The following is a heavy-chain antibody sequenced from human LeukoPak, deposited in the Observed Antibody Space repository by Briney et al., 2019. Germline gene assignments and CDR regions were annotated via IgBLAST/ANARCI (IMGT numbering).Heavy chain of an antibody. CDR3: ARRRSGGPLRRAFDI. V-gene: IGHV4-39*07. Sequence: SETLFLTCTVSGGSISSSNYYWGWIRQPPGKGLEWIGSIYYSGSTYYNPSLKSRVTISVDTSKNQFSLKLSSVTAADTAVYYCARRRSGGPLRRAFDIWGQGTMVTVSS. J-gene: IGHJ3*02. CDR1: GGSISSSNYY. D-gene: IGHD3-3*01. CDR2: IYYSGST.